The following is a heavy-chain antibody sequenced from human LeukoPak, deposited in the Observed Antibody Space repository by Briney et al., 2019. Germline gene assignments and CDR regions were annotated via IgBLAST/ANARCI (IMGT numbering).Heavy chain of an antibody. V-gene: IGHV3-23*01. CDR2: ISGSGGST. D-gene: IGHD1-26*01. J-gene: IGHJ4*02. CDR3: AKAVFRRETWGDFDS. Sequence: PGRSLRLSCAASGFAFTSYAMHWVRQAPGKGLEWVSGISGSGGSTYYADSVQGRLIMSRDNSKKMLYLQMNSLRAEDTAVYYCAKAVFRRETWGDFDSWGQGTLVTVSS. CDR1: GFAFTSYA.